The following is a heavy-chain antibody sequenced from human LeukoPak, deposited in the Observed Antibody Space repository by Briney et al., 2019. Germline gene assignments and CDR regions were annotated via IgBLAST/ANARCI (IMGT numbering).Heavy chain of an antibody. V-gene: IGHV3-21*01. CDR2: INRSSSYI. CDR3: ARGKAEDGTGFDS. D-gene: IGHD6-19*01. CDR1: GFTFSSYC. Sequence: PGGSLRLSCAASGFTFSSYCMNWVRQAPGKGLEWVSSINRSSSYIYYDDSVKGRFTISRDNAKNSLYLQMNSLRAEDTAVYYCARGKAEDGTGFDSWGQGTLVTVSS. J-gene: IGHJ4*02.